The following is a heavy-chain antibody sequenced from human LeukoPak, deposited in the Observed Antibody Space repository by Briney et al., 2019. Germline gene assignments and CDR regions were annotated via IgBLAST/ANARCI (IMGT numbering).Heavy chain of an antibody. CDR3: ARDGRVAAIVY. CDR1: GFTFSSYA. D-gene: IGHD2-15*01. Sequence: PGGSLRLSCAASGFTFSSYAMHWVRQAPGKGLEWVAVISYDGSNKYYADSVKGRFTISRDNSKNTLYLQMNSLRAEDTAVYYCARDGRVAAIVYWGQGTLATVSS. J-gene: IGHJ4*02. CDR2: ISYDGSNK. V-gene: IGHV3-30-3*01.